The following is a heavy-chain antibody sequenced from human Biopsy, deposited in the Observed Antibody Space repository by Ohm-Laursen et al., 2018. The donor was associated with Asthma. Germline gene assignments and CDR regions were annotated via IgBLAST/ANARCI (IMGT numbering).Heavy chain of an antibody. V-gene: IGHV4-34*01. CDR2: INHSGST. CDR3: ARAGQCSSTSCYNPGWLDP. Sequence: TLSLTCVVYGGSFSGYYWSWIRQPPGKGLEWIGEINHSGSTNYNPSLKIRVPISVDTSKNQFSLKLSSVTAADTAVYYCARAGQCSSTSCYNPGWLDPWGQGTLVTVSS. J-gene: IGHJ5*02. CDR1: GGSFSGYY. D-gene: IGHD2-2*01.